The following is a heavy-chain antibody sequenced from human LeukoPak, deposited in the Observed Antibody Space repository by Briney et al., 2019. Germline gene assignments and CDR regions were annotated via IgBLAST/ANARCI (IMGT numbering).Heavy chain of an antibody. CDR2: IYSGGST. D-gene: IGHD4-23*01. V-gene: IGHV3-66*01. CDR1: GFTFSSYA. J-gene: IGHJ4*02. CDR3: ARALDGGPTS. Sequence: GSLRLSCAASGFTFSSYAMSWVRQAPGKGLEWVSVIYSGGSTYYADSVKGRFTISRDNSKNTLYLQMNSLRAEDTAVYYCARALDGGPTSWGQGTLVTVSS.